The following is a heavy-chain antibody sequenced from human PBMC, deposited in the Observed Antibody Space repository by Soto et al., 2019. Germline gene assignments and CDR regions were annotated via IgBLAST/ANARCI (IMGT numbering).Heavy chain of an antibody. V-gene: IGHV1-69*01. J-gene: IGHJ5*02. Sequence: QVQLVQSGAEVKKPGSSVKVSCKASGGTFSSYAISWVRQAPGQGLEWMGGLIPIFGTANYAQKFQGRVTITADESTSTAYMELSSLRSEDTAVYYCAPQLAQAGYPNWFDPWGQGTLVTVSS. CDR2: LIPIFGTA. CDR3: APQLAQAGYPNWFDP. D-gene: IGHD6-13*01. CDR1: GGTFSSYA.